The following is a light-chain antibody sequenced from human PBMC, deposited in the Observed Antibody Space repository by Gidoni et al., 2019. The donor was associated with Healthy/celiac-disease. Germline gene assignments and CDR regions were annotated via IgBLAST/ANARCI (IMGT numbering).Light chain of an antibody. CDR1: QSISSGY. J-gene: IGKJ4*01. CDR2: GTS. Sequence: EIVLTQSPGTLSLSTGERATLSCRASQSISSGYVAWYQQKPGQAPRFLIYGTSTRATGIPDRFSGSGSGTDFTLTISRLGPEDFAVYYCQQYGSSPLTFGGGTKVETK. V-gene: IGKV3-20*01. CDR3: QQYGSSPLT.